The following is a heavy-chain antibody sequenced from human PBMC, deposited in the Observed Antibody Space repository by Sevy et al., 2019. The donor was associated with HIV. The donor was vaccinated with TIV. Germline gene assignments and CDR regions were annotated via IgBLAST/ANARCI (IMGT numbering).Heavy chain of an antibody. CDR3: TTDHRRDGIVVVPFEY. CDR2: IRSKAGGGTT. CDR1: GFTFSNAW. J-gene: IGHJ4*02. V-gene: IGHV3-15*01. D-gene: IGHD2-15*01. Sequence: GGSLRLSCAASGFTFSNAWMSWVRQSPGKGLEWVGRIRSKAGGGTTDYATIVKGKFTTSRDDSRDILYLHLNSLETQDTAVYYCTTDHRRDGIVVVPFEYWGQGTLVTVSS.